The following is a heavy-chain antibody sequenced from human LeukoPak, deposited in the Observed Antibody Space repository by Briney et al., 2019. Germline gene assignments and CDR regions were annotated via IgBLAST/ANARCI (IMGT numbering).Heavy chain of an antibody. V-gene: IGHV1-18*01. CDR2: ISAYNGNT. CDR1: GYTFTSYG. D-gene: IGHD5-18*01. J-gene: IGHJ6*02. Sequence: ASVKVSCKASGYTFTSYGISWVRQAPGQGLEWMGWISAYNGNTNYAQKLQGRVTMTTDTSTSTAYMELRSLRSDDTAVYYCARDRAREAMANYYHYGMDVWGQGTTVTVSS. CDR3: ARDRAREAMANYYHYGMDV.